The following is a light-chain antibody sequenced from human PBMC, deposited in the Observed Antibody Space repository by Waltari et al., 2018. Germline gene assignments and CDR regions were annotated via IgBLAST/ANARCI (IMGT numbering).Light chain of an antibody. CDR2: EDI. Sequence: QSALTQPASVSGSPGQTITISCTGTSSDVGTYNLVSWYQQHPGKAPTLMIYEDIKRPSGVSHRFSGSNSGNTASLTISGLQAEDEADYYCCSYAPTNSYVFGTGTKVTVL. V-gene: IGLV2-23*01. J-gene: IGLJ1*01. CDR3: CSYAPTNSYV. CDR1: SSDVGTYNL.